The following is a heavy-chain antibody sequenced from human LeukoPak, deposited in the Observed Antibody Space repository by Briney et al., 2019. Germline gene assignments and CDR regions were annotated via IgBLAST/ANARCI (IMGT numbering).Heavy chain of an antibody. CDR2: IIPIFGTA. J-gene: IGHJ4*02. D-gene: IGHD4-17*01. Sequence: SVKVSCEASGGTFSSYAISWVRQAPGQGLEWMRGIIPIFGTANYAQKFQGRVTITADESTSTAYMELSSLRSEDTAVYYCARVGKRMTTVTTAFDYWGQGTLVTVSS. CDR1: GGTFSSYA. CDR3: ARVGKRMTTVTTAFDY. V-gene: IGHV1-69*13.